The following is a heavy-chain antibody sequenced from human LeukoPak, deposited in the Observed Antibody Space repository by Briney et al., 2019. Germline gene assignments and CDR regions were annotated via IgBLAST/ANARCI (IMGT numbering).Heavy chain of an antibody. CDR3: ARDRRQFDY. Sequence: PGGSLRLSCAASGFTFSSYGMSWVRQAPGKGLEWVSDISGSGGTTYYADSVKGRFTISRDNAKNTLYLQMNSLRVDDTVGYYCARDRRQFDYWGQGTLVSVSS. J-gene: IGHJ4*02. CDR1: GFTFSSYG. D-gene: IGHD1-1*01. V-gene: IGHV3-23*01. CDR2: ISGSGGTT.